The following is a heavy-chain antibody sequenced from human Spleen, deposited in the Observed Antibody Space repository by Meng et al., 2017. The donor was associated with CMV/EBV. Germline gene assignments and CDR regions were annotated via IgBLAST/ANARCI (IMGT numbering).Heavy chain of an antibody. CDR1: GYTFTSYW. CDR2: IYPGDSDT. Sequence: KVSCKGSGYTFTSYWIGWVRQMPGKGLEWMGIIYPGDSDTRYSPSFQGQVIISADKSISTAYLQWSRLKASDTAMYYCARLGACSGGTCYPASYYYYAMDVWGQGTTVTVSS. CDR3: ARLGACSGGTCYPASYYYYAMDV. V-gene: IGHV5-51*01. J-gene: IGHJ6*02. D-gene: IGHD2-15*01.